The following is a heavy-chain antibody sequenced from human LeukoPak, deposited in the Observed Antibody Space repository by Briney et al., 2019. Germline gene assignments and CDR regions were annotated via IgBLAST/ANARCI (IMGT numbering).Heavy chain of an antibody. CDR1: GFTFSSYW. J-gene: IGHJ4*02. V-gene: IGHV3-7*03. D-gene: IGHD2-8*02. Sequence: GGSLRLSCAASGFTFSSYWMSWVRQAPGKGLEWVANIKQDGSEKYYVDSVKGRFTIFRDNAKNSLYLQMNSLRAEDTAVYYCARDWGRSGVGGDFWGQGTLVTVSS. CDR3: ARDWGRSGVGGDF. CDR2: IKQDGSEK.